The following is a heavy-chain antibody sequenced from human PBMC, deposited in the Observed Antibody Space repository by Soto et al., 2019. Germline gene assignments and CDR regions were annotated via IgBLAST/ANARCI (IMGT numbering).Heavy chain of an antibody. D-gene: IGHD3-22*01. Sequence: PSETLSLTCAVSGGSISSGGYSWSWIRQPPGKGLEWIGYIYYSGSTNYNPSLKSRVTISVDTSKNQFSLKLSSVTAADTAVYYCARGNYYDSSGYYDYWGQGTLVTVSS. CDR2: IYYSGST. CDR3: ARGNYYDSSGYYDY. V-gene: IGHV4-61*08. J-gene: IGHJ4*02. CDR1: GGSISSGGYS.